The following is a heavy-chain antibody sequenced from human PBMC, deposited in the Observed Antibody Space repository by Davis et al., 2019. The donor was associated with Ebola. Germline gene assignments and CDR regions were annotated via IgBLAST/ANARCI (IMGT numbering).Heavy chain of an antibody. CDR3: ARVMFAGYSYGYNY. CDR1: GFTFSSYW. V-gene: IGHV3-7*01. Sequence: GESLKISCAASGFTFSSYWMSWVRQAPGKGLEWVANIKQDGSEKYYVDSVKGRFTISRDNAKNSLYLQMNSLRAEDTAVYYCARVMFAGYSYGYNYWGQGTLVTVSS. CDR2: IKQDGSEK. J-gene: IGHJ4*02. D-gene: IGHD5-18*01.